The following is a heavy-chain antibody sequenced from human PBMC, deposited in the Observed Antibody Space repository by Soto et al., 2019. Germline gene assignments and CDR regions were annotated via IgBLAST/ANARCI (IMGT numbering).Heavy chain of an antibody. J-gene: IGHJ4*02. CDR1: GFTFSSYA. CDR2: ISYDGSNK. V-gene: IGHV3-30-3*01. Sequence: PGGSLRLSCAASGFTFSSYAMHWVRQAPGKGLEWVAVISYDGSNKYYADSVKGRFTISRDNSKNTLYLQMNSLRAEDTAVYYCARRDVHSNPMTDIVVVVAATPEKYYFDYWGQGTLVTVSS. CDR3: ARRDVHSNPMTDIVVVVAATPEKYYFDY. D-gene: IGHD2-15*01.